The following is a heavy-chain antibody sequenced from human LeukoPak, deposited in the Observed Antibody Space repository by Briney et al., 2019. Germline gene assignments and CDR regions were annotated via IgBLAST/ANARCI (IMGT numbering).Heavy chain of an antibody. Sequence: SETLSLTCTVSGGSISSSSYYWGWIRQPPGKGLEWIGSIYYSGSTYYNPSLKSRVTISVDTSKNQFSLKLSSVTAADTAVYYCARQIPTVYYFDYWGQGTLVTVSS. CDR1: GGSISSSSYY. CDR3: ARQIPTVYYFDY. CDR2: IYYSGST. V-gene: IGHV4-39*01. J-gene: IGHJ4*02.